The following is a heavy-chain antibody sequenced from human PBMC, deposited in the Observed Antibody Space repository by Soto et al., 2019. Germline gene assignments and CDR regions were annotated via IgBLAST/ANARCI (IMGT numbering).Heavy chain of an antibody. CDR3: ARSLTEGYCTITGCYTRPLYGMDV. Sequence: GASVKVSGKASGYTFSGYYIHWLLQAPGQGLEWMGWINPNSGGTNYAQKFQGRVTVTRDTPTSTAYMELSRLTSDDTAVYYCARSLTEGYCTITGCYTRPLYGMDVWGQGTTVTVSS. D-gene: IGHD2-2*02. V-gene: IGHV1-2*02. CDR2: INPNSGGT. J-gene: IGHJ6*02. CDR1: GYTFSGYY.